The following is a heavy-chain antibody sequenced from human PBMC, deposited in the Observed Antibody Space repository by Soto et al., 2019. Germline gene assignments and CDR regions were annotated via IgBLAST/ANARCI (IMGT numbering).Heavy chain of an antibody. Sequence: ASVKVSCKASGYTFTSYYMHWVRQAPGQGLEWMGIINPSGGSTSYAQKFQGRVTMTRDTSTSTVYMELSSLRSEDTAVYYCARWGATSGSYYSHFDYWGQGTMVTVYS. V-gene: IGHV1-46*01. CDR1: GYTFTSYY. CDR2: INPSGGST. D-gene: IGHD1-26*01. CDR3: ARWGATSGSYYSHFDY. J-gene: IGHJ4*02.